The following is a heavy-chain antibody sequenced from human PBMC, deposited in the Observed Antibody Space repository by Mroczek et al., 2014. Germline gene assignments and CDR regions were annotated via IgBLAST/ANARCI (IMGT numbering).Heavy chain of an antibody. CDR1: GGSFSGYY. D-gene: IGHD6-13*01. CDR2: INHSGST. Sequence: QVQLQQWGAGLLKPSETLSLTCAVYGGSFSGYYWSWIRQPPGKGLEWIGEINHSGSTNYNPSLKSRVTISVDTSKNQFSLKLSSVTAADTAVYYCARGYSPDYWGQGTLVTVSS. J-gene: IGHJ4*02. CDR3: ARGYSPDY. V-gene: IGHV4-34*01.